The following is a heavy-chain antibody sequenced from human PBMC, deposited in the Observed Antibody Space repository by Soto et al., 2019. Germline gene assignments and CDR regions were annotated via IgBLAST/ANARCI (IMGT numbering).Heavy chain of an antibody. CDR3: AKDGGREGYFGNWFDP. CDR1: GDTFSTYT. J-gene: IGHJ5*02. CDR2: IIPRSGTS. Sequence: SVKVSCKASGDTFSTYTITWVRQAPGQGLEWMGGIIPRSGTSNYAQKFQGRVTISADESTTTAYMELSSLRSDDTAVYYCAKDGGREGYFGNWFDPWGQGTLVTVSS. D-gene: IGHD2-15*01. V-gene: IGHV1-69*13.